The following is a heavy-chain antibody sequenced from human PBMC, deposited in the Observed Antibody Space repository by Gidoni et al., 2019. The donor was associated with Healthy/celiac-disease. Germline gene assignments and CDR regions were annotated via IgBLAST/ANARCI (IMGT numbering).Heavy chain of an antibody. CDR1: GGSIGGGSDS. D-gene: IGHD2-2*01. CDR2: IYTSGST. CDR3: ARESCSSTSCYVPYYGMDV. J-gene: IGHJ6*02. Sequence: QVQLQESGPGLVKPSQTLSLTCTVSGGSIGGGSDSCSWIRQPAGKGLEWIGRIYTSGSTNYNPSLKSRVTISVDTSKNQFSLKLSSVTAADTAVYYCARESCSSTSCYVPYYGMDVWGQGTTVTVSS. V-gene: IGHV4-61*02.